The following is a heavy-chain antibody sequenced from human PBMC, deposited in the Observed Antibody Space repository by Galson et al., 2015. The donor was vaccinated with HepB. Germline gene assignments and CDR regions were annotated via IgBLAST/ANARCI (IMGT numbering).Heavy chain of an antibody. D-gene: IGHD1-20*01. CDR3: ARSLEGNNWSYVDY. Sequence: SLRLSCAASGFTFSSYAMHWVRQAPGKGLEWVAVISYDGSNKYYADSVKGRFTLSRDSSKNTLYLQMNSLRVEDTAVYYCARSLEGNNWSYVDYWGQGTLVTVSS. CDR1: GFTFSSYA. V-gene: IGHV3-30*04. J-gene: IGHJ4*02. CDR2: ISYDGSNK.